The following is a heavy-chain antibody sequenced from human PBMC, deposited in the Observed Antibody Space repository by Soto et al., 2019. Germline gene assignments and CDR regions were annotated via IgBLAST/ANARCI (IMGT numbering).Heavy chain of an antibody. Sequence: GGSLRLSCAASGFTFSSYAMHWVRQAPGKGLEWVAVISYDGSNKYYADSVKGRFTISRDNSKNTLYLQMNSLRAEDTAVYYCARVDWNDVIDYWGQGTLVTISS. D-gene: IGHD1-1*01. CDR2: ISYDGSNK. CDR3: ARVDWNDVIDY. V-gene: IGHV3-30-3*01. CDR1: GFTFSSYA. J-gene: IGHJ4*02.